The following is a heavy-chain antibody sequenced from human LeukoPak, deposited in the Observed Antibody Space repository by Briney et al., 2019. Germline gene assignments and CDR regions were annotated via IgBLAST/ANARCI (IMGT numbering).Heavy chain of an antibody. CDR1: GGSISSYY. CDR2: ISGGSAATT. J-gene: IGHJ4*02. D-gene: IGHD5-24*01. CDR3: AKDVDGGGDF. V-gene: IGHV3-23*01. Sequence: ETLSLACTVSGGSISSYYWSWVRQAPGKGLEWVSSISGGSAATTQYADSVKGRFTISRDNSKNTVYLEMNSLRADDTAVYYGAKDVDGGGDFWGQGTLVTVSS.